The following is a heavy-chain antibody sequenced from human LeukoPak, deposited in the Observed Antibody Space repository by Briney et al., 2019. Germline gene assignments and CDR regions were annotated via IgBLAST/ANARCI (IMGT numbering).Heavy chain of an antibody. CDR3: ARARKIAARIPGAREYGMDV. CDR1: GHTFTTYY. Sequence: ASVKVSCKASGHTFTTYYVHLVRQAPGQGLEWMGVINPSGDGTNYPQRFQGRVTLTRDTSTSTVYMELSSLRSEDTAVYYCARARKIAARIPGAREYGMDVWGQGTTVTVSS. V-gene: IGHV1-46*01. D-gene: IGHD6-6*01. J-gene: IGHJ6*02. CDR2: INPSGDGT.